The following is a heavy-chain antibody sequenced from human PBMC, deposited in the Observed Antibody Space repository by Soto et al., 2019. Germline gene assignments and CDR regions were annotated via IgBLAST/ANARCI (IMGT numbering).Heavy chain of an antibody. CDR1: ELTFANAW. V-gene: IGHV3-15*01. CDR2: IKSKADGGTT. J-gene: IGHJ4*02. D-gene: IGHD4-17*01. CDR3: TSLYYGH. Sequence: GGSLRLSXAASELTFANAWISWVRQAPGKGLERVGRIKSKADGGTTDYAAPVKGRFTISRDESQNTLYLQMNSLKTEDTAVYYCTSLYYGHWGQGTLVTVSS.